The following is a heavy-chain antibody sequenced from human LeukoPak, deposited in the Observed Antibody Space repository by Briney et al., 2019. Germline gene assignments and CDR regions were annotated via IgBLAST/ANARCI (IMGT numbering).Heavy chain of an antibody. CDR2: INPNSGGT. D-gene: IGHD5-12*01. V-gene: IGHV1-2*02. CDR3: ARARGATWAEYYYYGMDV. Sequence: ASVKVSCKASGYTFTGYYMHWVRQAPGQGLEWMGWINPNSGGTNYVQKFQGRVTMTRDTSISTAYMELSRLRSDDTAVYYCARARGATWAEYYYYGMDVWGQGTTVTVSS. J-gene: IGHJ6*02. CDR1: GYTFTGYY.